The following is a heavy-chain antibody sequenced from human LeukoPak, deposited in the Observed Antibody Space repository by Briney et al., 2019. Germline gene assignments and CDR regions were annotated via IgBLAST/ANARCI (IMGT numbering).Heavy chain of an antibody. CDR3: ARGNYYGQDY. J-gene: IGHJ4*02. Sequence: GGSLRLSCGASGFTFSSYWMHWVRQAPGKGLVWISRINSDGSTTSYADSVKGRFTISRDNAKNTLYLQMNSLRAEDTAVYYCARGNYYGQDYWGQGTLVTVSS. CDR1: GFTFSSYW. V-gene: IGHV3-74*01. D-gene: IGHD3-10*01. CDR2: INSDGSTT.